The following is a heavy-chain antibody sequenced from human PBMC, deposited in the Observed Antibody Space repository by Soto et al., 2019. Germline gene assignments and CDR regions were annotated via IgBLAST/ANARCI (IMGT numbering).Heavy chain of an antibody. CDR1: GFTFSSYA. Sequence: EVQLLESGGGLVQPGGSLRLSCAASGFTFSSYAMSWVRQAPGKGLEWVSAISGSGGSTYYADSVKGRFTISRDNSKNTLYLQMNSLRAEDTAVYYWAKGSILMVYATYFDYWGQGTLVTVSS. CDR2: ISGSGGST. J-gene: IGHJ4*02. V-gene: IGHV3-23*01. D-gene: IGHD2-8*01. CDR3: AKGSILMVYATYFDY.